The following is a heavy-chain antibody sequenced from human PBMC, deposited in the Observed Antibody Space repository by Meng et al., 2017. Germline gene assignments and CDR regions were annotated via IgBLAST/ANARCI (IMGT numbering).Heavy chain of an antibody. D-gene: IGHD4-17*01. CDR3: ARDLGYGDYRGAFDI. CDR1: GFTVSSNY. CDR2: IYSGGST. Sequence: GESLKISCAASGFTVSSNYMSRVRQAPGKGLEWVSVIYSGGSTYYADSVKGRFTISRDNSKNTLYLHMNSLRAEDTAVYYCARDLGYGDYRGAFDIWGQGTMVTVSS. J-gene: IGHJ3*02. V-gene: IGHV3-66*02.